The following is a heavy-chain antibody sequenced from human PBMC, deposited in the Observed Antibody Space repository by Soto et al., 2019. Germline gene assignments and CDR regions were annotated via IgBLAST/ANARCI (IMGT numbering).Heavy chain of an antibody. CDR3: ATLPPRIEVVVTPIPT. V-gene: IGHV4-4*02. J-gene: IGHJ5*02. CDR2: IYHTGST. D-gene: IGHD2-21*02. CDR1: GASISSTYW. Sequence: QVQLRESGPGLVKPSGTLSLTCVVSGASISSTYWWSWVRQPPGKGLEWIGEIYHTGSTKYNPSLKSRVTISIDKSNNEFSLKLNSVTAADTAVYYCATLPPRIEVVVTPIPTWGQGILVTASS.